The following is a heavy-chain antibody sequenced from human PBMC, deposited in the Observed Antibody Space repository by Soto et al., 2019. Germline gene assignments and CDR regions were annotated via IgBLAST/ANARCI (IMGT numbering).Heavy chain of an antibody. Sequence: PSETLSLTCTVSGGCISSGDNCWSWIRQTPGRGLEWIGHIYNGGSTYSNPSLRSRVSISVDTSKNQFSLDLSSVTAADTAVYYCARGASGDKVDYWGQGALVTVSS. V-gene: IGHV4-30-4*01. D-gene: IGHD7-27*01. J-gene: IGHJ4*02. CDR2: IYNGGST. CDR1: GGCISSGDNC. CDR3: ARGASGDKVDY.